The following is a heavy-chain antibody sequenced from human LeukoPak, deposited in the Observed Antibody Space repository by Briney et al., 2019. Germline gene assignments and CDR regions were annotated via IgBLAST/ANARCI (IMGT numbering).Heavy chain of an antibody. V-gene: IGHV4-38-2*02. D-gene: IGHD3-10*01. J-gene: IGHJ4*02. Sequence: SGTLSLTRTVSRYSISSGYYWAWIRQPPGKGLDWIGTIYHSGSTYYSPSLKSRVTISVDTSKNQFSLKLSSVTAADTAVYYCARVASGNYLYFDYRGQGTLVTVSS. CDR3: ARVASGNYLYFDY. CDR1: RYSISSGYY. CDR2: IYHSGST.